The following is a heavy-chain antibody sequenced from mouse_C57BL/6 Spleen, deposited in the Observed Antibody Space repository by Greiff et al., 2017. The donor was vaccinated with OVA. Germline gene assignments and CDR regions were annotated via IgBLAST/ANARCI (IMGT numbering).Heavy chain of an antibody. D-gene: IGHD3-2*02. V-gene: IGHV3-6*01. CDR2: ISYDGSN. Sequence: EVQVVESGPGLVKPSQSLSLTCSVTGYSITSGYYWNWLRQFPGNKLEWMGYISYDGSNNYNPALKNRISITRDTSKNQFFLKLNSVTTEDTATYYGAQGSSGYGFAYWGQGTLVTVSA. CDR3: AQGSSGYGFAY. CDR1: GYSITSGYY. J-gene: IGHJ3*01.